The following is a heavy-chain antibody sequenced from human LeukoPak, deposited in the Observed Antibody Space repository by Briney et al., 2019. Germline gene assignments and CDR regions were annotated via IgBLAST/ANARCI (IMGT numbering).Heavy chain of an antibody. V-gene: IGHV1-2*02. CDR3: ARYSSSSKGPDTNYFDY. Sequence: GASVKVSCKASGYTFTGYYMHWVRQAPGQGLEWMGWINPNSGGTNYAQKFQGRVTMTRDTSISTAYMELSRLRSDDAAVYYCARYSSSSKGPDTNYFDYWGQGTLVTVSP. D-gene: IGHD6-6*01. J-gene: IGHJ4*02. CDR2: INPNSGGT. CDR1: GYTFTGYY.